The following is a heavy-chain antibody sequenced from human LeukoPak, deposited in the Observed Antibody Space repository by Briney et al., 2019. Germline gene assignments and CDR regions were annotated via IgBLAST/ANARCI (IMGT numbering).Heavy chain of an antibody. CDR2: INPNSGGT. Sequence: ASVKVSCKASGGTFSSYAISWVRQAPGQGLEWMGWINPNSGGTNYAQKFQGRVTMTRDTSISTAYMELSRLRSDDTAVYYCARYSYGSGSDTFDYWGQGTLVTVSS. D-gene: IGHD3-10*01. J-gene: IGHJ4*02. CDR3: ARYSYGSGSDTFDY. V-gene: IGHV1-2*02. CDR1: GGTFSSYA.